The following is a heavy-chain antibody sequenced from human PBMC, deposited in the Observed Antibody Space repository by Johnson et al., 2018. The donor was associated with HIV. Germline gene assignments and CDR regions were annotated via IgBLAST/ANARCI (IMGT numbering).Heavy chain of an antibody. CDR3: AKASGYSGYDWGPNDAFDI. CDR2: LYSDVRA. V-gene: IGHV3-53*01. J-gene: IGHJ3*02. D-gene: IGHD5-12*01. Sequence: EVQLVESGRGFIQPGGSLRLSCAASGFSVIRYYMFWVRQAPGMGLEWVSLLYSDVRAEYADSVKGRFTISRDNSKNTLYLQIRRLRAGDTAVYYCAKASGYSGYDWGPNDAFDIWGQGTMVTVSS. CDR1: GFSVIRYY.